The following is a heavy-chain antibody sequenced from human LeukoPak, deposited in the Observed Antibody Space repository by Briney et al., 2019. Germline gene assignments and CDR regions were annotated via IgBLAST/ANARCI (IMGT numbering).Heavy chain of an antibody. CDR3: ARGGGSGRGNWFDP. J-gene: IGHJ5*02. Sequence: SETLSLTCTVSGGSISPYYWSWTRQPPGKGLEWIGYVYYSGSTNYNPSLKSRVTISVDTSKSQFSLKLTSVTAAGTAVYYCARGGGSGRGNWFDPWGQGSLVIVSS. CDR1: GGSISPYY. CDR2: VYYSGST. V-gene: IGHV4-59*01. D-gene: IGHD3-10*01.